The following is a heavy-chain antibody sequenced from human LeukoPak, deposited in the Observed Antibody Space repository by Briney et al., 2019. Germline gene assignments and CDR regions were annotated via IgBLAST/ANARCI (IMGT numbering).Heavy chain of an antibody. CDR3: ATNDGRIYYFDY. CDR2: IIPIFGTA. Sequence: GASVKVSCKASGGTFSSYAISWVRQAPGQGLEWMGGIIPIFGTANYAQKFQGRVTITANKSTSTAYMELSSLRSEDTAVYYCATNDGRIYYFDYWGQGTLVTVSS. CDR1: GGTFSSYA. J-gene: IGHJ4*02. V-gene: IGHV1-69*06. D-gene: IGHD1-1*01.